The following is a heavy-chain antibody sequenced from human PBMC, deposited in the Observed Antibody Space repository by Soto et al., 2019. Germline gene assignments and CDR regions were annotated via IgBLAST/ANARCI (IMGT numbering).Heavy chain of an antibody. J-gene: IGHJ2*01. Sequence: GGSLRLSCAASGFTFSSYAMSWVRQAPGKGLEWVSAISGSGGSTYYADSVKGRFTVSRDNSKNTLYLQMNSLRAEDTAVYYYANCYGDYGWSWYFDLWGRGTLVTVSS. D-gene: IGHD4-17*01. CDR2: ISGSGGST. CDR3: ANCYGDYGWSWYFDL. V-gene: IGHV3-23*01. CDR1: GFTFSSYA.